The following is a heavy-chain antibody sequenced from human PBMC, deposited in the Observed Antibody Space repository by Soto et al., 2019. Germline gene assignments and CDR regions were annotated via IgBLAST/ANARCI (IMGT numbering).Heavy chain of an antibody. D-gene: IGHD1-26*01. CDR3: ARGGSYHATVDY. CDR1: GYTFTSIG. CDR2: ISAYNGNT. V-gene: IGHV1-18*04. J-gene: IGHJ4*02. Sequence: QVQLVQSGAEVKEPGASVKVSCKVSGYTFTSIGISWVRQAPGQGLEWMGWISAYNGNTDYVPKFQGRVTMTTDRSTSPAYMELRSLTSDDTAIYYCARGGSYHATVDYWGQGTLVTVSS.